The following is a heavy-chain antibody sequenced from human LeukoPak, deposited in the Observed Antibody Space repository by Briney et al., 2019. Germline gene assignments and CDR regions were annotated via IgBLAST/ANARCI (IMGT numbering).Heavy chain of an antibody. J-gene: IGHJ3*02. V-gene: IGHV3-21*01. D-gene: IGHD1-1*01. CDR2: ISTGSTDI. CDR1: GFTFSGYT. Sequence: GGSLRLSCAPSGFTFSGYTLNWVRQAPGKGLEWVSSISTGSTDIYYADSPKGRFTISRDNAKNSLFLQMNSLRAEDTAVYYCARTRHDHAFDIWGQGTMVTVSS. CDR3: ARTRHDHAFDI.